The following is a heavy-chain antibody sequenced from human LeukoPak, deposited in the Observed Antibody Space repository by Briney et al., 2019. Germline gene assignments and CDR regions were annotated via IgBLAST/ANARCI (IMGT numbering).Heavy chain of an antibody. D-gene: IGHD6-6*01. CDR1: GDSVSSDSAA. V-gene: IGHV6-1*01. J-gene: IGHJ4*02. CDR2: TYYRSKWYN. CDR3: ARGRQLAFDY. Sequence: SQTLSLTSAISGDSVSSDSAAWDWIRQSPSRGVEWLGRTYYRSKWYNDYAVSVKSRITINPDTSKNQFSLQLNSLTPEDTAVYYCARGRQLAFDYWGQGTLVTVSS.